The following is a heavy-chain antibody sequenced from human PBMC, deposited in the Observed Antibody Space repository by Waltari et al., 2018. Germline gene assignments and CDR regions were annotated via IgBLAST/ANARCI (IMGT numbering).Heavy chain of an antibody. Sequence: QVQLQESGPGLVKPSQTLSLTCTVSGGSISSGNHYWSWIRQPAGKGLEWIGRIYSSGSTNYNPSLNSRVTISVDTPKNQFSLNLSSVTAADTAVYYCARNKGGIQLWSNFDYRGQGTLVTVSS. J-gene: IGHJ4*02. CDR2: IYSSGST. CDR1: GGSISSGNHY. CDR3: ARNKGGIQLWSNFDY. D-gene: IGHD5-18*01. V-gene: IGHV4-61*02.